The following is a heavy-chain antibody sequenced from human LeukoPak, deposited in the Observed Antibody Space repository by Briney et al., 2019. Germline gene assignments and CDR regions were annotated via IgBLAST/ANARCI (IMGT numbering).Heavy chain of an antibody. CDR1: GGSFSGYY. V-gene: IGHV4-34*01. CDR2: INHSGST. D-gene: IGHD3-10*01. J-gene: IGHJ5*02. Sequence: PSETLSLTCAVYGGSFSGYYWSWIRQPPGKALEWIGEINHSGSTNYNPSLKSRVTISVDTSKNQFSLKLSSVTAADTAVYYCARGQSADMVRGVNNWFDPWGQGTLVTVSS. CDR3: ARGQSADMVRGVNNWFDP.